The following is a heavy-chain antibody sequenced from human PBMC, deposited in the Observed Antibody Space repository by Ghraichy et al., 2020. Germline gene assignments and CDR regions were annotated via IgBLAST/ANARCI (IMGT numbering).Heavy chain of an antibody. CDR1: GFTFSSYG. J-gene: IGHJ4*02. CDR2: ISYDGSNK. D-gene: IGHD6-19*01. V-gene: IGHV3-30*18. CDR3: AKVSPDDSGCLDY. Sequence: GESLNISCAASGFTFSSYGMHWVRQAPGKGLEWVAVISYDGSNKYYADSVKGRFTISRDNSKNTLYLQMNSLRAEDTAVYYCAKVSPDDSGCLDYWGQGTLVTVSS.